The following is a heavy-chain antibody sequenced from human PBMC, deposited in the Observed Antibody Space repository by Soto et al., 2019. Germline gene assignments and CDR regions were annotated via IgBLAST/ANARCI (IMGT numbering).Heavy chain of an antibody. V-gene: IGHV4-30-4*01. Sequence: SETLSLTCAVSGGSINSDAYYWSWIRQPPGKGLEWIGHIYYSGRTYYNPSLESRLTISLDTSKNQFSLRLSSVNASDTAVYYCARDRSNSPDYFDYWGQGTLVTVSS. D-gene: IGHD6-6*01. CDR3: ARDRSNSPDYFDY. CDR2: IYYSGRT. CDR1: GGSINSDAYY. J-gene: IGHJ4*02.